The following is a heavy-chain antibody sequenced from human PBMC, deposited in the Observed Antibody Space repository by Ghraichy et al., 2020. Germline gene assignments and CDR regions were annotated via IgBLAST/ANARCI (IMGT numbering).Heavy chain of an antibody. CDR2: IYYSGST. CDR3: ARHTGPREYYYDSSGDAAFDY. J-gene: IGHJ4*02. CDR1: GGSISSSSYY. D-gene: IGHD3-22*01. Sequence: SETLSLTCTVPGGSISSSSYYWGWIRQPPEKGLEWIGSIYYSGSTYYNPSLKSRVTISVDTSKNQFSLKLSSVTAADTAVYDCARHTGPREYYYDSSGDAAFDYWGQGTLVTVSS. V-gene: IGHV4-39*01.